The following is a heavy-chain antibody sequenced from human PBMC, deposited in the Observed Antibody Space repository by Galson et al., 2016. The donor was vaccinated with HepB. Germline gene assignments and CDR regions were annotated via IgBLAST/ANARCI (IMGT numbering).Heavy chain of an antibody. CDR2: ISDSGSTS. D-gene: IGHD2-15*01. V-gene: IGHV3-23*01. J-gene: IGHJ2*01. CDR3: AKDRGLHHWFFDL. CDR1: GFTFNSYA. Sequence: SLRLSCAASGFTFNSYAMSWVRQAPGKGLEWVSGISDSGSTSYHTDSVKGRFTISRDSSKNTLYLQMNSLRAEDTAVYYCAKDRGLHHWFFDLWGRGTPVTVSS.